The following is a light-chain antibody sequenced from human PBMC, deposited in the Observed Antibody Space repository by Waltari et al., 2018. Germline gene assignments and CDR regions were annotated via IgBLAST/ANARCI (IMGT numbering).Light chain of an antibody. V-gene: IGKV3-20*01. Sequence: EIVLTQSPGTLSLSPGERATLSCRASQSVSSSYLAWYQQQPGQAPRLLIYGASSRATGIPDRFSGSGSGTDFTLTISRLEPEDFAVYYCQQYGRSWNTFGQGTKLEIK. CDR3: QQYGRSWNT. CDR2: GAS. J-gene: IGKJ2*01. CDR1: QSVSSSY.